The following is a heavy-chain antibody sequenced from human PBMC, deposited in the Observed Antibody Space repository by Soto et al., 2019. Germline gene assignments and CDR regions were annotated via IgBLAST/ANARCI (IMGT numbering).Heavy chain of an antibody. Sequence: PGGSLRLSCAASGFIFSSFAMSWVRQAPGKGLEWVSTISNNGGSTYSADSVKGRFTISRDNSKNTLYLQMNSLRAEDTAVYYCAQDPDISRWYQTHLDYWGQGTLVTVSS. V-gene: IGHV3-23*01. CDR3: AQDPDISRWYQTHLDY. CDR2: ISNNGGST. CDR1: GFIFSSFA. D-gene: IGHD6-19*01. J-gene: IGHJ4*02.